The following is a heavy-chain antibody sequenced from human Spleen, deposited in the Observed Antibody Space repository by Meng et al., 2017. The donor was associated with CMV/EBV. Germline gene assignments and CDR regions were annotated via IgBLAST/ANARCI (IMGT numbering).Heavy chain of an antibody. CDR3: ARDLIYTSGSSFGY. CDR2: IYSGGST. V-gene: IGHV3-53*01. Sequence: CAASGFTVRSNYMSWVRQAPGKGLEWVSVIYSGGSTYYADSVKGRFTISRDNSKNTLYLQMNSLRAEDTAVYYCARDLIYTSGSSFGYWGQGTLVTVSS. D-gene: IGHD6-19*01. J-gene: IGHJ4*02. CDR1: GFTVRSNY.